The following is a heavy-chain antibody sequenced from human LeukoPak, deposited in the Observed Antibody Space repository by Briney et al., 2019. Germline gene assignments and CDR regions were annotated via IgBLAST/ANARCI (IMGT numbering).Heavy chain of an antibody. CDR3: VREGGGSFLGSFDI. Sequence: PGGSLRLSCAASGFTFSNYWMHWVRQAPGKGLVWVSRINSDGLITNYADSVKGRFTVSRDNPKNTLYLQMNSLRVEDTAVYYCVREGGGSFLGSFDIWGQGKLVTVSS. CDR2: INSDGLIT. J-gene: IGHJ3*02. D-gene: IGHD2-15*01. V-gene: IGHV3-74*01. CDR1: GFTFSNYW.